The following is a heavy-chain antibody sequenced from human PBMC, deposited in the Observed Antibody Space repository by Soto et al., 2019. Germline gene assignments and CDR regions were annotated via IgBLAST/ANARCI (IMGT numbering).Heavy chain of an antibody. CDR3: ARHPDILATLTQCYFDE. CDR2: ISSNGNT. D-gene: IGHD5-12*01. V-gene: IGHV4-39*01. Sequence: NPSETLYLTCTVSGGSISTSGVFWGWIRQPPGKGLEWIGTISSNGNTYYNPSLKSRAALSVDTSKSRFSLRLSSVTAADTAIYYFARHPDILATLTQCYFDEWGQGKLVTVS. CDR1: GGSISTSGVF. J-gene: IGHJ4*02.